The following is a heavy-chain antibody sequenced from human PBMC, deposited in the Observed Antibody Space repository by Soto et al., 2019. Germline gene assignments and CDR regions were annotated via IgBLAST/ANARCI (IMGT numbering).Heavy chain of an antibody. CDR2: IYYSGST. Sequence: SETLSLTCTVSGGSISSSSYYWGWIRQPPGKGLEWIGSIYYSGSTYYNPSLKSRVTISVDTSKNQFSLKLSSVTAADTAVYYCASHRYDYVWGSYRYTQENWFDPWGQGTLVTVSS. CDR1: GGSISSSSYY. J-gene: IGHJ5*02. CDR3: ASHRYDYVWGSYRYTQENWFDP. D-gene: IGHD3-16*02. V-gene: IGHV4-39*01.